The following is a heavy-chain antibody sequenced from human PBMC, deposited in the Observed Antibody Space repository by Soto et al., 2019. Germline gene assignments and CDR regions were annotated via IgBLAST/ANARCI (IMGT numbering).Heavy chain of an antibody. CDR3: ARGKQWLVVDY. CDR1: GSSISIGAYY. V-gene: IGHV4-31*03. Sequence: QVQLQESGPGLVKPSQTLSLTCTVSGSSISIGAYYWSWVRQLPGKGLQWIGYIYFSGSTYYNPSLKSRVTISVDTSKNHFSLSLNSVTAADTAVYYCARGKQWLVVDYWGQGTLVTVSS. CDR2: IYFSGST. D-gene: IGHD6-19*01. J-gene: IGHJ4*02.